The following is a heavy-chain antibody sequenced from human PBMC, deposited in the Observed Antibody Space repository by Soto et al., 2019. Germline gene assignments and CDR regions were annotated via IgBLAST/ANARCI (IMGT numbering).Heavy chain of an antibody. CDR2: ISYDGSNK. J-gene: IGHJ6*02. D-gene: IGHD6-19*01. Sequence: GGSLRLSCAASGFTFSSYAMHWVRQAPGKGLEWVAVISYDGSNKYYADSVKGRFTISRDNSKNTLYLQMNSLRAEDTAVYYCARELIAVAGTSPESDYYGMDVWGQGTTVTVSS. V-gene: IGHV3-30-3*01. CDR1: GFTFSSYA. CDR3: ARELIAVAGTSPESDYYGMDV.